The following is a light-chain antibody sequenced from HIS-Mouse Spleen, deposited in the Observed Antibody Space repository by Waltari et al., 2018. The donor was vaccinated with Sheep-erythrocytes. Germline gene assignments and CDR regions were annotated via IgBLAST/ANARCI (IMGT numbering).Light chain of an antibody. CDR1: QSVLYSSNNKNY. CDR2: WAA. V-gene: IGKV4-1*01. J-gene: IGKJ4*01. Sequence: DIVMTQSPDSLAVSLGERATINCQSSQSVLYSSNNKNYLAWYQQKPGQPPKLLMYWAATRESGVLDRFSGSGSGTDFTLTISSLQAEDVAVYYCQQYYSTPLTFGGGTKVEIK. CDR3: QQYYSTPLT.